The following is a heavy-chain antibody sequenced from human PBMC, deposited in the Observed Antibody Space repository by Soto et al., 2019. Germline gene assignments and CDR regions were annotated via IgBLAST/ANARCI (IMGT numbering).Heavy chain of an antibody. CDR2: IIGNSGTT. J-gene: IGHJ4*01. V-gene: IGHV3-23*01. CDR3: AKGSTYSFYFDH. D-gene: IGHD5-18*01. Sequence: GSLRLSCVASGFSFSSYDMSWVRQAPGKGLEWVSFIIGNSGTTYYADSVKGRFTISRDNSKNTLYLQMSRLGAEDTAAYYCAKGSTYSFYFDHWGQGTLVTVSS. CDR1: GFSFSSYD.